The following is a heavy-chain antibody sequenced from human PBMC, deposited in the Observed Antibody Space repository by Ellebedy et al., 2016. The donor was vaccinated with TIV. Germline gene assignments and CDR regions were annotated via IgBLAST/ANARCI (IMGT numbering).Heavy chain of an antibody. D-gene: IGHD1-7*01. CDR3: TREAANWNYPYYYYNGMDV. J-gene: IGHJ6*02. CDR1: AFTFGDFA. Sequence: GESLKISXTASAFTFGDFAISWVRQAPGKGLEWVGFIGSKGYGGTTQYAASVKGRFTISRDDSKSIAYLQMNSLKTEDTALYYCTREAANWNYPYYYYNGMDVWGQGTTVTVSS. CDR2: IGSKGYGGTT. V-gene: IGHV3-49*04.